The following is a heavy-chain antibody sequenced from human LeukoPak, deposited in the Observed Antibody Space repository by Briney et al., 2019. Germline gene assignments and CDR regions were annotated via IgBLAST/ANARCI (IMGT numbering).Heavy chain of an antibody. CDR1: GYTFINYG. CDR2: VSPSGGIT. CDR3: AKELYFGAFEH. J-gene: IGHJ4*02. D-gene: IGHD2-2*02. Sequence: GGSLRLSCAASGYTFINYGMNWVRQAPGKGLEWVSGVSPSGGITYYADSVKGRFTISRDNSRNTLYLQMNSLRAEDMAEYYCAKELYFGAFEHWGQGTLVTVSS. V-gene: IGHV3-23*01.